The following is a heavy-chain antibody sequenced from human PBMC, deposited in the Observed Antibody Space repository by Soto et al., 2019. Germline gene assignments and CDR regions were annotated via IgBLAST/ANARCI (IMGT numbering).Heavy chain of an antibody. V-gene: IGHV3-15*07. CDR2: IKSKTDGGTT. Sequence: EVQLVESGGGLVKPGGSLRLSCAASGFTFSNAWMNWVRQAPGKGLEWVGRIKSKTDGGTTDYAAPVKGIFTISRDDSXNXLXXQMNSLKTEDTAVYYCTPLYGSSCKGRYYYYGMDVWGQGTTVTVSS. D-gene: IGHD6-6*01. CDR3: TPLYGSSCKGRYYYYGMDV. J-gene: IGHJ6*02. CDR1: GFTFSNAW.